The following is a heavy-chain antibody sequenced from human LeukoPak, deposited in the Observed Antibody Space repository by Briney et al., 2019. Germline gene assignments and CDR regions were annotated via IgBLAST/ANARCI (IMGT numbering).Heavy chain of an antibody. CDR3: AKRDYDYGMDV. CDR1: GFTFNNYA. Sequence: GGSLRLSCAASGFTFNNYAMSWVRQAPGKGLEWVSVISGSGGSTYYADSVKGRFTISRDNSKNTLYLQLNSLRAEDTAVYYCAKRDYDYGMDVWGQGTTVTVSS. V-gene: IGHV3-23*01. J-gene: IGHJ6*02. CDR2: ISGSGGST.